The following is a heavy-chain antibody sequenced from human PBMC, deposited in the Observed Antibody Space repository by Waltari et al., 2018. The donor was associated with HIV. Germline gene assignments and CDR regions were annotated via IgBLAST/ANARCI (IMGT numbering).Heavy chain of an antibody. J-gene: IGHJ4*02. V-gene: IGHV4-39*01. CDR3: ARRGDGFNQHARLDH. CDR2: MYHRGPT. D-gene: IGHD2-2*01. CDR1: GGSITRNDFY. Sequence: QLHLQESGPGLVKPSETLALTCTVSGGSITRNDFYWAGIRQPPGKGLEWIGLMYHRGPTDYNPSLKSRVSMSSDTSKTRFSLRLHSVTAADTAIYYCARRGDGFNQHARLDHWGPGTLVTVSS.